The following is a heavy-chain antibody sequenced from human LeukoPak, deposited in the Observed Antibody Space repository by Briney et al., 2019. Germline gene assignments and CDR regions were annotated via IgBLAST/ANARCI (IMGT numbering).Heavy chain of an antibody. D-gene: IGHD3-9*01. Sequence: GGSLRLSCAASGFTFSSYAMSWVRQAPGKGLEWVSAISGSGGSTYYADSVKGRFTISRDNSKNTLYLQMNSPRAEDTAVYYCAKRGDYDILTGYPLDYWGQGTLVTVSS. CDR1: GFTFSSYA. J-gene: IGHJ4*02. CDR3: AKRGDYDILTGYPLDY. CDR2: ISGSGGST. V-gene: IGHV3-23*01.